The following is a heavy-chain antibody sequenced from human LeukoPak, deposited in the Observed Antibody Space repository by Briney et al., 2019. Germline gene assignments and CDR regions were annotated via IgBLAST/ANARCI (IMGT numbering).Heavy chain of an antibody. CDR3: ARQYYDTLTGSDDYYYYYLDV. V-gene: IGHV1-69*05. CDR1: GGTFSSYA. CDR2: IIPIFGTA. J-gene: IGHJ6*03. Sequence: SVKVSCKASGGTFSSYAISWVRQAPGQGLEWMGGIIPIFGTANYAQKFQGRVTITTDESTSTAYMELSSLRSEDTAVYYCARQYYDTLTGSDDYYYYYLDVWGKGTTVTVSS. D-gene: IGHD3-9*01.